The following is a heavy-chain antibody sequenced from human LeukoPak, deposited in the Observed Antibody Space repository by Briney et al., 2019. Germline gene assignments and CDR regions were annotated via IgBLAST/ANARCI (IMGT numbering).Heavy chain of an antibody. CDR1: GFPFRSYW. J-gene: IGHJ4*02. CDR3: TRVGYIDEGIDY. Sequence: PGGSRRLSGVASGFPFRSYWMTWVRQAPGKGRGGGANIKQDGSKKSYVDSVKGRFTISRDNAKNSLYLQMNSLRAEDTAIYYCTRVGYIDEGIDYWGQGTLVTVSS. CDR2: IKQDGSKK. V-gene: IGHV3-7*04. D-gene: IGHD5-24*01.